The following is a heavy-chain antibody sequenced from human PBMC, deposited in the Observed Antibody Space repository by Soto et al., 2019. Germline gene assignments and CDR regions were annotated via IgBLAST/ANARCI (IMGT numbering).Heavy chain of an antibody. J-gene: IGHJ5*02. V-gene: IGHV1-69*02. CDR3: ASINPIAAADTVGGNP. CDR2: IIPILGIA. D-gene: IGHD6-13*01. CDR1: GGTFSSYT. Sequence: EASVKVSCKASGGTFSSYTISWVRQAPGQGLEWMGRIIPILGIANYAQKFQGRVTITADKSTSTAYMELSSLRSEDTAVYYCASINPIAAADTVGGNPWGQGTLVTVSS.